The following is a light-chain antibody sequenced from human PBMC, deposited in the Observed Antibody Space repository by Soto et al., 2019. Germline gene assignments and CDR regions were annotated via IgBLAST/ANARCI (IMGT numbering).Light chain of an antibody. Sequence: DIQMTQSPSTLSESVGDRVTITCRASQSISSWLAWYQQKPGKAPKLLIYDASSLESGVPSRCSGSGSGTEFTLTISSVQHDDFATYYCQQYNSYPGTFGQGTKVEIK. J-gene: IGKJ1*01. V-gene: IGKV1-5*01. CDR3: QQYNSYPGT. CDR2: DAS. CDR1: QSISSW.